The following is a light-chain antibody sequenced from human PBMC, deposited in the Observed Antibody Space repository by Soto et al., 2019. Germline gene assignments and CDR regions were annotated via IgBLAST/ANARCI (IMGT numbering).Light chain of an antibody. J-gene: IGLJ2*01. V-gene: IGLV2-14*01. CDR2: EVS. CDR3: SSYARGSIFV. CDR1: SSDVGGYNY. Sequence: QSALTQPASVSGSPGQSITISCTGTSSDVGGYNYVSWYQQHPGKAPKVMIYEVSNRPSGVSNRFSGSKSGNTASLTISGLQAEDEADYYCSSYARGSIFVFGGGTKLTVL.